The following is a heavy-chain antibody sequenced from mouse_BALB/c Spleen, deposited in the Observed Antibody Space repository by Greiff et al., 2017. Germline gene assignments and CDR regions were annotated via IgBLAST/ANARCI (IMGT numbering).Heavy chain of an antibody. J-gene: IGHJ2*01. CDR3: TRSSNWDFDY. CDR1: GYTFTSYW. Sequence: LQQPGSELVRPGASVKLSCKASGYTFTSYWMHWVKQRPGQGLEWIGNIYPGSGSTNYDEKFKSKATLTVDTSSSTAYMQLSSLTSEDSAVYYCTRSSNWDFDYWGQGTTLTVSS. CDR2: IYPGSGST. D-gene: IGHD4-1*01. V-gene: IGHV1S22*01.